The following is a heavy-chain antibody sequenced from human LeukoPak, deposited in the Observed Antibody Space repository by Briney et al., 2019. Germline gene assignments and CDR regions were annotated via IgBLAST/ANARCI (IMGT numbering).Heavy chain of an antibody. Sequence: GGSLRLSCAASGFTFSSYSMNWVRQAPGKGLEWVSSISSSSSYIYYADSVKGRFTISRDNAKDSLYLQMNSLGAEDTAVYYCARGEAATAHLDYWGQGTLVTVSS. CDR2: ISSSSSYI. CDR1: GFTFSSYS. J-gene: IGHJ4*02. CDR3: ARGEAATAHLDY. V-gene: IGHV3-21*01. D-gene: IGHD2-21*02.